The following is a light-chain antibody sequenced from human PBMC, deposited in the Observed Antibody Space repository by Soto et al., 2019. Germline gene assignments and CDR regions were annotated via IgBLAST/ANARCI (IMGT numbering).Light chain of an antibody. J-gene: IGKJ3*01. CDR2: DAS. Sequence: DIQMTQSPSTLSASVGDRVTITCRASQRISSLLAWYQQKPGKAPKLLIYDASSLESGVTSRFIGSASGTEFTLTISCQQRDAFASYYLHQYNSYSQFTFGPGSTVDI. V-gene: IGKV1-5*01. CDR1: QRISSL. CDR3: HQYNSYSQFT.